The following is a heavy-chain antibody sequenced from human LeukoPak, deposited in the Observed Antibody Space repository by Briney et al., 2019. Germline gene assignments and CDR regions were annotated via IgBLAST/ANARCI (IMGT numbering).Heavy chain of an antibody. CDR1: GGSISRGGYY. D-gene: IGHD2-2*01. J-gene: IGHJ5*02. Sequence: SETLSLTCTVSGGSISRGGYYWSWIRQHPGKGLEWIGYINYSGSTYYNPSLKSRVTISVDTTKNQFSLKLISVTAADAAVYYCARYCSRTSCYPTSRWFDRWDQGTLVTVSS. CDR3: ARYCSRTSCYPTSRWFDR. V-gene: IGHV4-31*03. CDR2: INYSGST.